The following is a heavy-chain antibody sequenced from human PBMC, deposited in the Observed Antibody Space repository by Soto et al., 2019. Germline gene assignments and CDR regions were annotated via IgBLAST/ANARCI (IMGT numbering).Heavy chain of an antibody. Sequence: QLQLQESGPGLVKPSETLSLTCTVSGGSITSSYYWGWIHQPPGKGLEWIGSIYYSGSTYYNPSLKSRVTISVDTSKNQFSLKLSSVTAADTAVYYCATIPATTILTDYWGQGTLVTVSS. J-gene: IGHJ4*02. V-gene: IGHV4-39*01. CDR3: ATIPATTILTDY. CDR1: GGSITSSYY. CDR2: IYYSGST. D-gene: IGHD2-2*02.